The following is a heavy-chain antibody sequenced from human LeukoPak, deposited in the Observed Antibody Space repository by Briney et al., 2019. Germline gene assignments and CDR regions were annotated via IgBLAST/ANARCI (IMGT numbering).Heavy chain of an antibody. Sequence: ASVKVSCKSSGYTFTEYYMHWVRQAPGQGLEWMGWINPDTGATDIAQKFQGRVTMTRDTSISAAYMELSRLRSDDTAVYYCTRDHCSYINCYEDYYYGMNVWGQGTSVTVSS. D-gene: IGHD2-2*01. V-gene: IGHV1-2*02. CDR3: TRDHCSYINCYEDYYYGMNV. CDR1: GYTFTEYY. CDR2: INPDTGAT. J-gene: IGHJ6*02.